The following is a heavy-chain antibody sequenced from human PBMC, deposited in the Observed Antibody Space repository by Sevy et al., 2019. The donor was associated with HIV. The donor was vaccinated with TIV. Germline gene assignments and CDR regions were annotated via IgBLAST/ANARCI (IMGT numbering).Heavy chain of an antibody. Sequence: GGSLRLSCTTSGFTFDDYAMSWFRQAPGKGLEWVAFITRNSYEAYGGTTDYAASVKGRFIISRDDSKSVAYLQMNSLKTEDTAVYYWTRGLATADTPEYYFDYWGQGTLVTVSS. J-gene: IGHJ4*02. CDR1: GFTFDDYA. D-gene: IGHD5-12*01. V-gene: IGHV3-49*03. CDR2: ITRNSYEAYGGTT. CDR3: TRGLATADTPEYYFDY.